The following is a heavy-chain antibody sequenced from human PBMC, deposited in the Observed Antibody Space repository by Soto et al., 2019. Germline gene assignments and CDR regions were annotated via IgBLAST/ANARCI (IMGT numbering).Heavy chain of an antibody. V-gene: IGHV1-2*04. CDR3: ARDGKVSGSATHWFDP. Sequence: ASVKVSCKASGYTFTGYYMHWVRQAPGQGLEWMGWINPNSGGTNYAQKFQGWVTMTRDTSISTAYMELSRLRSDDTAVYYCARDGKVSGSATHWFDPWGQGTLVTVSS. CDR1: GYTFTGYY. CDR2: INPNSGGT. D-gene: IGHD1-26*01. J-gene: IGHJ5*02.